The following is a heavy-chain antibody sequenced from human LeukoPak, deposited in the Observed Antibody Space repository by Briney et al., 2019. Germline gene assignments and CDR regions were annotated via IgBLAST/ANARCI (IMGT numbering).Heavy chain of an antibody. CDR1: GGSITSYY. CDR3: ARVLGGYHYYGMDV. V-gene: IGHV4-59*01. J-gene: IGHJ6*02. CDR2: IFYSGNT. Sequence: PSETLSLTCTVSGGSITSYYWSWIRQPPGKGLEWIGDIFYSGNTNYNPSLKSRVTISLDTSKKQFSLKLSSVTAADTAVYYCARVLGGYHYYGMDVWGQGTTVTVSS. D-gene: IGHD2-15*01.